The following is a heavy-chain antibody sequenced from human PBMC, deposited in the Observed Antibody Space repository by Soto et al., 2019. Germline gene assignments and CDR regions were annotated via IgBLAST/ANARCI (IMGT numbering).Heavy chain of an antibody. J-gene: IGHJ6*03. V-gene: IGHV4-34*01. CDR1: GGSFSGYY. CDR3: ARGVGKYQLPRKPYYYYYMDV. D-gene: IGHD2-2*01. CDR2: INHSGST. Sequence: SETLSLTCAVYGGSFSGYYWSWIRQPPGKGLEWIGEINHSGSTNYNPSLKSRVTISVDTSKNQFSLKLSSVTAADTAVYYCARGVGKYQLPRKPYYYYYMDVWGKGTTVTVSS.